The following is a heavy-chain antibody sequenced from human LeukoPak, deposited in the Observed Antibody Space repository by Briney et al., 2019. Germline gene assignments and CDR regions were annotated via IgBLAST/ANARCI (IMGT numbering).Heavy chain of an antibody. CDR1: GGSISSSTYY. Sequence: SETLSLTCSVSGGSISSSTYYWGWIRQPPGKGLEWIGNIYNSGSPYYNPSLKCRVTISVDTSKNQFSLKLSSVTAADTAVYYCARQAYSSNLGWFDPWGQGTLVTVSS. D-gene: IGHD6-13*01. J-gene: IGHJ5*02. CDR2: IYNSGSP. CDR3: ARQAYSSNLGWFDP. V-gene: IGHV4-39*01.